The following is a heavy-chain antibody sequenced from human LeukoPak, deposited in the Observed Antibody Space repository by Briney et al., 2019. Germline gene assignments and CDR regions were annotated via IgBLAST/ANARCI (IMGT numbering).Heavy chain of an antibody. D-gene: IGHD3-10*01. CDR3: ARDGGFMVRGLSYYYYMDV. CDR1: GYTFTGYY. CDR2: INPNSGGT. Sequence: ASVNVSCKASGYTFTGYYMHWVRQAPGQGLEWMGWINPNSGGTNYAQKFQGRVTMTRDTSISTAYMELSRLRSDDTAVCYCARDGGFMVRGLSYYYYMDVWGKGTTVTISS. V-gene: IGHV1-2*02. J-gene: IGHJ6*03.